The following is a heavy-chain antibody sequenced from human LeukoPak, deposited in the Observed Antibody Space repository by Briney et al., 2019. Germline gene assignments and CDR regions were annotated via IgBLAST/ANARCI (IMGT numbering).Heavy chain of an antibody. CDR1: DGSMGTYY. V-gene: IGHV4-59*08. J-gene: IGHJ4*02. D-gene: IGHD2-2*01. CDR2: IYYSGST. CDR3: ARGRLGRQHASFFDS. Sequence: SETLSLTCSVSDGSMGTYYWGWVRQPPGKGLEWIGYIYYSGSTTYNPSLKSRVSVSVDTSKNQFSLKQTSMTAADTAVYYCARGRLGRQHASFFDSWGQGTLVTVSS.